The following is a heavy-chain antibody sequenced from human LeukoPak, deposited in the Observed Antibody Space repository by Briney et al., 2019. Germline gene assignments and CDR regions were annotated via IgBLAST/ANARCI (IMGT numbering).Heavy chain of an antibody. V-gene: IGHV4-39*07. Sequence: SETLSLTCTVSGGPISSYYWGWIRQPPGKGLEWIGSIYYSGSTYYNPSLKSRVTISVDTSKNQFSLKLSSVTAADTAVYYCARGTAYCGGDCYYWFDPWGQGTLVTVSS. CDR2: IYYSGST. D-gene: IGHD2-21*02. CDR1: GGPISSYY. CDR3: ARGTAYCGGDCYYWFDP. J-gene: IGHJ5*02.